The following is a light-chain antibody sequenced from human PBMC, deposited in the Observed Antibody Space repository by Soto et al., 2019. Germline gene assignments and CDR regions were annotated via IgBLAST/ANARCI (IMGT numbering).Light chain of an antibody. J-gene: IGKJ4*01. CDR3: QPYNNGPLT. CDR1: QSVSSSY. V-gene: IGKV3-15*01. Sequence: EIVLTQSPGTLSLSPGERATLSCRASQSVSSSYLAWYQQKPGQAPGLLIYDTSTRATGVPTRFSGSRSGAEFTLTINSLQSEDFAVYSCQPYNNGPLTFRGGSTVVIK. CDR2: DTS.